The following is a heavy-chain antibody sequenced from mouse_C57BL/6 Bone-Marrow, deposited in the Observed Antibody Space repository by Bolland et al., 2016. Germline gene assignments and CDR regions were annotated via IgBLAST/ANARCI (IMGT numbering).Heavy chain of an antibody. V-gene: IGHV1-34*01. CDR3: ARDYSSRAWFAY. D-gene: IGHD1-1*01. Sequence: GGNGYNQKFKGKATLTVDKSSSTDYMELRSLTSEDSAVYYCARDYSSRAWFAYWGQGTL. CDR2: GGN. J-gene: IGHJ3*01.